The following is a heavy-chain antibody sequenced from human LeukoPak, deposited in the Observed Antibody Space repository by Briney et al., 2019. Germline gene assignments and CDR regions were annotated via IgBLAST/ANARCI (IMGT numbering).Heavy chain of an antibody. D-gene: IGHD2-15*01. Sequence: SETLPLTCTVSGGSLSSYYWSWIRQPAGKGLEWIRRIYSSGSTNYNPSLKSRVTMSVDTSKNEFSLKLSSVTAADTAVYYCARDHWYCSGGSCYSYYYYYYMDVWGKGTTVTVSS. CDR1: GGSLSSYY. J-gene: IGHJ6*03. V-gene: IGHV4-4*07. CDR3: ARDHWYCSGGSCYSYYYYYYMDV. CDR2: IYSSGST.